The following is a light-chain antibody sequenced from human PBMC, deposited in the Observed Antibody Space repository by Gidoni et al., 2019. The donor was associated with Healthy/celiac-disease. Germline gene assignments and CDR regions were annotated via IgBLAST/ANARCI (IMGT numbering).Light chain of an antibody. CDR1: QSVSSN. Sequence: EIVMTQSPATLSVSPGERATLSCRASQSVSSNLAWYQQKPGPAPRLRIYGASTRATCIPARFSGSGSGTEFTLTISSLQSEDFAVYYCQQYNNWPPVTFGPGTKVEIK. V-gene: IGKV3-15*01. J-gene: IGKJ1*01. CDR2: GAS. CDR3: QQYNNWPPVT.